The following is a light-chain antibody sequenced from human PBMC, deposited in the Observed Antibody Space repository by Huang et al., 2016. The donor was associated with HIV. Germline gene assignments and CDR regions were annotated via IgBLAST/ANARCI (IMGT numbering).Light chain of an antibody. V-gene: IGKV3-11*01. CDR1: QSVGSS. J-gene: IGKJ2*01. CDR2: DSS. CDR3: QQRSNWPPYT. Sequence: EIVLTQSPVTLSWSPGERATLSCRASQSVGSSLVWFQKKPGQVPRLLIYDSSNRATGTPARFRGSGSGTDFTLTISSLEPEDFAVYYCQQRSNWPPYTFGQGTKLEIK.